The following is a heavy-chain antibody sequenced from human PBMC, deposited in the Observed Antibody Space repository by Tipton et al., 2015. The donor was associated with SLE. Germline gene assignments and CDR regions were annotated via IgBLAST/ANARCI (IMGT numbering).Heavy chain of an antibody. V-gene: IGHV4-61*01. CDR2: IYYSGST. CDR3: ARSTAWLVVDPEYFQH. CDR1: GGSVSSGSYY. D-gene: IGHD3-22*01. Sequence: TLSLTCTVSGGSVSSGSYYWSWFRQPPGKGLEWIGYIYYSGSTNYNPSLKSRVTISVDTSKNQFSLKLSSVTAADTAVYYCARSTAWLVVDPEYFQHWGQGTLVTVSS. J-gene: IGHJ1*01.